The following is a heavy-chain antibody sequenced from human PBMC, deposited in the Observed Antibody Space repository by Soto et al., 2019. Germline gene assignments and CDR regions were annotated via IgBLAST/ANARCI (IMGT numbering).Heavy chain of an antibody. V-gene: IGHV3-13*01. J-gene: IGHJ6*02. D-gene: IGHD6-13*01. Sequence: PGGSLRLACAASGFTFSSYDMHWVRQATGKGLEWVSAIGTAGDTYYPGSVKGRFTISRENAKNSLYLQMNSLRAEDTAVYYCARVDSSSWSYYYHYGMAVWGQGTTVTVSS. CDR3: ARVDSSSWSYYYHYGMAV. CDR2: IGTAGDT. CDR1: GFTFSSYD.